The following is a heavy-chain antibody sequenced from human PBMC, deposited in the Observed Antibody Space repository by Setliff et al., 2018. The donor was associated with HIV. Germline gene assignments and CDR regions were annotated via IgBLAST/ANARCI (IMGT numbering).Heavy chain of an antibody. V-gene: IGHV4-4*08. CDR1: GGSIGGYY. D-gene: IGHD3-10*01. J-gene: IGHJ3*01. CDR3: ARVRSYGSAYDAFDV. Sequence: SETLSLTCTVSGGSIGGYYWGWIRQPPGTGLEWLGCIYSGGSTNYNSSLESRVTISLDTSKNQFSLRLTSVTAADTAVYYCARVRSYGSAYDAFDVWGPGTMVTVSS. CDR2: IYSGGST.